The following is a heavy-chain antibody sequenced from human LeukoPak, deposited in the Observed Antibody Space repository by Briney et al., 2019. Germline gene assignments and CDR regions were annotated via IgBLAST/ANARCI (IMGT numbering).Heavy chain of an antibody. CDR2: ISYDGSNK. Sequence: GGSLRLSCAASGFTFSSYWMNWARQAPGKGLEWVAVISYDGSNKLYADSVKGRFTISRDNSKNAVYLQMNSLRTEDTAVYYCGKDRLLGDSYYDNSGYGLDYWGQGTLVIVSS. D-gene: IGHD3-22*01. CDR3: GKDRLLGDSYYDNSGYGLDY. V-gene: IGHV3-30*18. J-gene: IGHJ4*02. CDR1: GFTFSSYW.